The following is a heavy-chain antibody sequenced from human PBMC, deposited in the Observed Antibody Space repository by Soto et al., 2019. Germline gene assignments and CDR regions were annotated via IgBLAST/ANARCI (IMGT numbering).Heavy chain of an antibody. Sequence: QVQLVESGGGVVQPGRSLRLSCEASGFTFRNNGMHWVRQVPGKGLEWVAVISYDGNNKNYADSVKGRFTISRDISKNTVYLQMNNLRTEDTAMYYCAKGGSGNYLTYYYYYGMDVWGLGTTVTVSS. CDR1: GFTFRNNG. CDR3: AKGGSGNYLTYYYYYGMDV. V-gene: IGHV3-30*18. CDR2: ISYDGNNK. J-gene: IGHJ6*02. D-gene: IGHD3-22*01.